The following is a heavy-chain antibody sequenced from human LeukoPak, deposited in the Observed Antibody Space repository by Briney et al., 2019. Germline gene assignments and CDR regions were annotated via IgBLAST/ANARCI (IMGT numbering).Heavy chain of an antibody. Sequence: PGGSLRLSCAASGFTVSSNYMSWVRQAPGKGLEWVSVIYSGGSTYYADSVKGRFTISRDNSKNTLYLQMNSLRAEDTAVYYCARDSRSYDILTGYYSNYGMDVWGQGTTVTVSS. V-gene: IGHV3-66*01. CDR3: ARDSRSYDILTGYYSNYGMDV. CDR2: IYSGGST. CDR1: GFTVSSNY. J-gene: IGHJ6*02. D-gene: IGHD3-9*01.